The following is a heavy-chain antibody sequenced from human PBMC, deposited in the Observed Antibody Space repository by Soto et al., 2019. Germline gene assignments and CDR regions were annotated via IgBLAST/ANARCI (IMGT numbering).Heavy chain of an antibody. J-gene: IGHJ5*02. CDR3: ARARITGTLPTNWFDP. V-gene: IGHV1-69*01. CDR2: ITPIFGTA. CDR1: GGTLSSYV. D-gene: IGHD1-20*01. Sequence: SAKICCKASGGTLSSYVISWVLQATGQGLEWMGGITPIFGTANYAQKFQGRVTITADESTSTAYMELSSLRSEDTAVYYCARARITGTLPTNWFDPWGQGAPVTVSS.